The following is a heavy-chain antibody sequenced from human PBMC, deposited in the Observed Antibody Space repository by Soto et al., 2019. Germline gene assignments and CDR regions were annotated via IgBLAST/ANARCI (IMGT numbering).Heavy chain of an antibody. CDR3: ARGLHDPQIYYYFGMDV. CDR2: INSDGSST. V-gene: IGHV3-74*01. J-gene: IGHJ6*02. CDR1: GFTFSSYW. Sequence: EVQLVESGGGLVQPGGSLRLSCAASGFTFSSYWMHWVRQAPGKGLVWVSRINSDGSSTSYADSVKGRFTISRDNAKNTLFLQMNSLGAEDTAGYYCARGLHDPQIYYYFGMDVWGQGTTGTVSS.